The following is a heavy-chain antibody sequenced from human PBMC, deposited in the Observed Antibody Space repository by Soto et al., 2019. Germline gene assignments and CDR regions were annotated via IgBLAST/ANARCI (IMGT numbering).Heavy chain of an antibody. CDR2: ISAYNGNT. Sequence: GASVKVSCKASGYTFTSYGISWVRQAPGQGLEWMGWISAYNGNTNYAQKLQGRVTMTTDTSTSTAYMELRSLRSDDTAVYYCARARLLGIAARLWVDYWGQGTLVTVSS. D-gene: IGHD6-6*01. J-gene: IGHJ4*02. CDR3: ARARLLGIAARLWVDY. V-gene: IGHV1-18*04. CDR1: GYTFTSYG.